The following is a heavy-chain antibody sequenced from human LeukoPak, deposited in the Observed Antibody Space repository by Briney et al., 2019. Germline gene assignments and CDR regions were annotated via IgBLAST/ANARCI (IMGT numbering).Heavy chain of an antibody. D-gene: IGHD1-26*01. CDR3: ATDSGSYGPAFDI. J-gene: IGHJ3*02. V-gene: IGHV1-24*01. Sequence: GASVKVSCKVSGYTLTELSMHWVRQAPGKGLEWMGGFDPEDSETIYAQRFQGRVTMTEDTSTDTAYMELSSLRSEDTAVYYCATDSGSYGPAFDIWGQGTMVTVSS. CDR2: FDPEDSET. CDR1: GYTLTELS.